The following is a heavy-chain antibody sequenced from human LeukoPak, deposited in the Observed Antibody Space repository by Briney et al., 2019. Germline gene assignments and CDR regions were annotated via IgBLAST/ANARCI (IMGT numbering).Heavy chain of an antibody. Sequence: ASVKVSCKASGYTFTGYYMHWARQAPGQGLEWMGWINPNSGGTSYAQKFQCRVTMTRDTSISTAYMELSRLRSDDTAVYYCARDLHSSGYSLQPRPFYYYYMDVWGKGTTVTVSS. CDR1: GYTFTGYY. V-gene: IGHV1-2*02. J-gene: IGHJ6*03. CDR2: INPNSGGT. D-gene: IGHD3-22*01. CDR3: ARDLHSSGYSLQPRPFYYYYMDV.